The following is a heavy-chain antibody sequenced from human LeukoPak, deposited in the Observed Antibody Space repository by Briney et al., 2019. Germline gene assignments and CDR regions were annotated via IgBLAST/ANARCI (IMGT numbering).Heavy chain of an antibody. Sequence: GVSLRLSCAASGFTFSSYAMHWVRQAPGKGLEWVAVISYDGSNKYYADSVKGRFTISRDNSKNTLYLQMNSLRAEDTAVYYCAGPPSTDRYYFDYWGQGTLVTVSS. V-gene: IGHV3-30*04. D-gene: IGHD4-17*01. CDR3: AGPPSTDRYYFDY. J-gene: IGHJ4*02. CDR1: GFTFSSYA. CDR2: ISYDGSNK.